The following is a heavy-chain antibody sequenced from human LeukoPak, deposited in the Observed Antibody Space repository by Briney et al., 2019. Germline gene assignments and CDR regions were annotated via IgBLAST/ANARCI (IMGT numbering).Heavy chain of an antibody. CDR3: PKTGNPATGDY. D-gene: IGHD1-1*01. J-gene: IGHJ4*02. CDR1: GFTFSNNY. CDR2: IYNSGST. V-gene: IGHV3-53*01. Sequence: GGSLRLSCAASGFTFSNNYMSWVRQAPGKGLEWVSVIYNSGSTNYNHSLKSRFTISIDTSKNTLYLKLSTVTAEDTAVYYWPKTGNPATGDYWGQGTLVTVSS.